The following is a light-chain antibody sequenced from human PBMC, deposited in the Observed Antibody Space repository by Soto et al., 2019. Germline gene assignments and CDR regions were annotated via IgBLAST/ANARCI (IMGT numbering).Light chain of an antibody. CDR2: EVS. CDR1: SNNVAGDKS. J-gene: IGLJ1*01. Sequence: QSARTQHAPVSVSPGQSITITCTATSNNVAGDKSVSWYQQHPGKAPKVMIYEVSNRPSGVSNRVSAAKAGNTASLTISGLQAEDEADYYCGSYTNSSTPYVFGTGTKVTVL. CDR3: GSYTNSSTPYV. V-gene: IGLV2-14*01.